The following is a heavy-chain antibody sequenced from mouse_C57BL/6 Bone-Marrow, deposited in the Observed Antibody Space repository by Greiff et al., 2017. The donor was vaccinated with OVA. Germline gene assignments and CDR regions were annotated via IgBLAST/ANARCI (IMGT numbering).Heavy chain of an antibody. D-gene: IGHD1-1*01. Sequence: QVQLQQPGAELVKPGASVQLSCKASGYTFTSYWMHWVKQRPGRGLEWIGRIDPNSGGTKYNEKFKSKATLTVDKPSSTAYMQLSSLTSEDSAVYYCARGEGVYYYGFFAYWGQGTLVTVSA. V-gene: IGHV1-72*01. J-gene: IGHJ3*01. CDR1: GYTFTSYW. CDR3: ARGEGVYYYGFFAY. CDR2: IDPNSGGT.